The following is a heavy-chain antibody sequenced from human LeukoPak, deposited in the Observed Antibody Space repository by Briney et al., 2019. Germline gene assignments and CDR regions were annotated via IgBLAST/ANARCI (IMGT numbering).Heavy chain of an antibody. J-gene: IGHJ4*02. CDR1: GGTFSSYA. Sequence: VASVTVSCTASGGTFSSYAISWVRQAPGQGLEWMGGIIPIFGTANYAQKFQGRVTITADESTSTAYMELSSLRSEDTAVYYCARGPNYYYDSSGYYFDYWGQGTLVTVSS. D-gene: IGHD3-22*01. V-gene: IGHV1-69*13. CDR3: ARGPNYYYDSSGYYFDY. CDR2: IIPIFGTA.